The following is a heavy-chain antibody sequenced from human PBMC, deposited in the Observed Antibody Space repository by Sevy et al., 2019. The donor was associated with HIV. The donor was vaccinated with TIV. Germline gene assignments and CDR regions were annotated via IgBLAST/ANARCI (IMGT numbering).Heavy chain of an antibody. D-gene: IGHD3-10*01. J-gene: IGHJ4*02. V-gene: IGHV3-30-3*01. CDR3: AQGGEMAKSHIDY. Sequence: GGSLRLSCAASGFTFSSYAMHWVRQAPGKGLEWVAVISYDGSNKYYADSVKGRFTISRDNSKNTLYLQMNSLRAEDTAVYYCAQGGEMAKSHIDYWGQGTLVTVSP. CDR2: ISYDGSNK. CDR1: GFTFSSYA.